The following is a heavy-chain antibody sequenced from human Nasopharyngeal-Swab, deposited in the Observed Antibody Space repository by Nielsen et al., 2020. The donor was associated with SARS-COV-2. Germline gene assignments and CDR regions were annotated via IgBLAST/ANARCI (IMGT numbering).Heavy chain of an antibody. J-gene: IGHJ4*02. V-gene: IGHV5-51*01. Sequence: GGPLSPSFKGSGSSFTSYWIGWVPQLPGKDLEWMGIIYPGDSDTRYSPSFQGQVTISADKSISTAYLQWSSLKASDTAMYYCARIAAAGTSYFDYWGQGTLVTVSS. CDR2: IYPGDSDT. D-gene: IGHD6-13*01. CDR1: GSSFTSYW. CDR3: ARIAAAGTSYFDY.